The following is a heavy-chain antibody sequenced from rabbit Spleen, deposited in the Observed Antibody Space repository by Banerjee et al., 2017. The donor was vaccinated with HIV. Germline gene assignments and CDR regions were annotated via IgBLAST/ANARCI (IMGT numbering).Heavy chain of an antibody. D-gene: IGHD4-2*01. Sequence: QEQLEESGGGLVKPEGSLTLTCKASGFFFSDRDVMCWVRQAPGKGLEWIACINTATGKAVYASWAKGRFTISKTSSTTVTLQMTSLTAADTATYFCARDLVAVIGWNFNLWGQGTLVTVS. V-gene: IGHV1S45*01. J-gene: IGHJ4*01. CDR2: INTATGKA. CDR1: GFFFSDRDV. CDR3: ARDLVAVIGWNFNL.